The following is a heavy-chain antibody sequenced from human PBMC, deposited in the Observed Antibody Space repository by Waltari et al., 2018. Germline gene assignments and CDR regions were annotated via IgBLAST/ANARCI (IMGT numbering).Heavy chain of an antibody. CDR2: LSGSGGSK. CDR1: GFTFSRYA. Sequence: EVQLVESGGGLVQPGRSLRLSCAASGFTFSRYAMSWVRQAPGKGLECVSALSGSGGSKYYADCVKGRLTNSRDNAKNTLYRQMNSLRAEDTAVYYWAKGGSGYYYFRFDPWGQGTLVTVSS. J-gene: IGHJ5*02. V-gene: IGHV3-23*04. CDR3: AKGGSGYYYFRFDP. D-gene: IGHD3-22*01.